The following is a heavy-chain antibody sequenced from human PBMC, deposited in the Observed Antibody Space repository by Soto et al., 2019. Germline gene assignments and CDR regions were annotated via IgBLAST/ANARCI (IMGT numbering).Heavy chain of an antibody. CDR1: GGSISSYY. D-gene: IGHD1-26*01. V-gene: IGHV4-59*08. CDR2: IYYSGGT. Sequence: QVQLQESGPGLVKPSETLSLTCTVSGGSISSYYWSWIRQPPGKGLEWIGYIYYSGGTNYNPSLESLVTISVDSSKNHFSLKLSSVTAADTAVYYCARRYGGNLDYWGQGTLVTVSS. CDR3: ARRYGGNLDY. J-gene: IGHJ4*02.